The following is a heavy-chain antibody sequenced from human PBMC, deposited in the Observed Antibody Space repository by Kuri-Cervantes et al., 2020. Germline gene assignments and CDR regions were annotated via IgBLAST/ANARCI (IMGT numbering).Heavy chain of an antibody. Sequence: GGSLRLSCAASGFTFSSYGMHWVRQAPGKGLEWVAVISYDGSNKYYADSVKGRFTISRDNSENTLYLQMNSLRAEDTAVYYCAKGIVDYDFWSGYLGYYYYYGMDVWGQGTTVTVSS. J-gene: IGHJ6*02. CDR1: GFTFSSYG. V-gene: IGHV3-30*18. D-gene: IGHD3-3*01. CDR2: ISYDGSNK. CDR3: AKGIVDYDFWSGYLGYYYYYGMDV.